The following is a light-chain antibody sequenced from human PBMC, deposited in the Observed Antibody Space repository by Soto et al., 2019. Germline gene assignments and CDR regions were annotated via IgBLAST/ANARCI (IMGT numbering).Light chain of an antibody. CDR3: YSYVGSIS. Sequence: QSVLTQPASVSGSPGQSITISCTGTSSDVGSHKFVSWYQQHPGKAPELMIYEVSKRPSGVSNSFSGSKSGNTASLTISGLQAEDEADYYCYSYVGSISFGGGTKLTVL. CDR1: SSDVGSHKF. V-gene: IGLV2-23*02. J-gene: IGLJ2*01. CDR2: EVS.